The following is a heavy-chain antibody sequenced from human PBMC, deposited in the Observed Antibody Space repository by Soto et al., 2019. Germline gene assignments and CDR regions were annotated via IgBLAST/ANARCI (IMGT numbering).Heavy chain of an antibody. CDR3: AKDSSGIAVVNIPYGMDV. CDR2: ISSSGGTM. CDR1: GFTFSSYE. J-gene: IGHJ6*02. Sequence: PGGSLRLSCAASGFTFSSYEMNWVRQAPGKGLEWVSYISSSGGTMYYADPVKGRFTNSRDNAKSSLYLKMSSLRAEDTAVYYCAKDSSGIAVVNIPYGMDVWGQGTTVTVSS. D-gene: IGHD6-19*01. V-gene: IGHV3-48*03.